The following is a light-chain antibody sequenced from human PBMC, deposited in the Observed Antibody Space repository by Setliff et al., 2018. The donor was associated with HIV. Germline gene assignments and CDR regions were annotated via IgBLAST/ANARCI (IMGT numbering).Light chain of an antibody. V-gene: IGLV2-23*03. CDR1: SSDVGSYNL. J-gene: IGLJ3*02. CDR3: CSYAGSSTFEWV. CDR2: EGS. Sequence: QSVLTQPASVSGSPGQSITISCTGTSSDVGSYNLVSWYQQHPGKAPKLMIYEGSKRPSGVSNRFSGSKSGNTASLTISGLQAEDEADYYCCSYAGSSTFEWVFGGGTKATVL.